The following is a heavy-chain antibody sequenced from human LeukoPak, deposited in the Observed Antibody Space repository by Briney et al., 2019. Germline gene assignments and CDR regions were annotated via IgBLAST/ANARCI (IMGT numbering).Heavy chain of an antibody. J-gene: IGHJ4*02. CDR1: GFTLSGHW. V-gene: IGHV3-7*01. Sequence: GGSLRLSCVASGFTLSGHWMTWVRQAPGKGPEWVANIKEDGGGKNYVGSVKGRFTISRDNAKNSLYLQMSSLRVEDTAVYYCARERSGWYERWLDYWGQGTLVTVSS. CDR3: ARERSGWYERWLDY. CDR2: IKEDGGGK. D-gene: IGHD6-19*01.